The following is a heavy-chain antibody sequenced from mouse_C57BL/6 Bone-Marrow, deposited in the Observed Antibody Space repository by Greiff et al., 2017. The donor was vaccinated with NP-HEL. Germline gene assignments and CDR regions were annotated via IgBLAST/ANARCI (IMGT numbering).Heavy chain of an antibody. CDR3: TRRGYYYGSSYWYFDV. CDR1: GYTFTDYE. V-gene: IGHV1-15*01. J-gene: IGHJ1*03. Sequence: VQLQQSGAELVRPGASVTLSCKASGYTFTDYEMHWVKQTPVHGLEWIGAIDPETGGTAYNQKFKGKAILTADKSSSTAYMELRSLTSEDSAVYYGTRRGYYYGSSYWYFDVWGTGTTVTVSS. D-gene: IGHD1-1*01. CDR2: IDPETGGT.